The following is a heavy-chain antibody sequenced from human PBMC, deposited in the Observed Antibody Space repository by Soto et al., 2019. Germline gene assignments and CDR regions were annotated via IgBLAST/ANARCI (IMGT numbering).Heavy chain of an antibody. D-gene: IGHD2-2*02. CDR3: ATDRYCSSSTCYTEKNY. J-gene: IGHJ4*02. CDR1: GFTFSSYS. Sequence: EVQLVESGGGLVQPGGSQRLSCATSGFTFSSYSMNWVRQAPGKGLEWVSYITSSSTIMYYADSVKGRFTISRDNAKNSLYLQMHSLRDADTAVYYCATDRYCSSSTCYTEKNYWGQGTLVTVSS. V-gene: IGHV3-48*02. CDR2: ITSSSTIM.